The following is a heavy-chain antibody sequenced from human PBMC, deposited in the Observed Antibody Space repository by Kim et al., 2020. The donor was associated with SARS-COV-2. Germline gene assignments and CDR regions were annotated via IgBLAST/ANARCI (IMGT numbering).Heavy chain of an antibody. V-gene: IGHV3-53*01. CDR2: IYSGGST. CDR3: ARLYYYGSGSYYNPRSHGMDV. Sequence: GVSLRLSCAASGFTVSSNYMSWVRQAPGKGLEWVSVIYSGGSTYYADSVKGRFTISRDNSKNTLYLQMNSLRAEDTAVYYCARLYYYGSGSYYNPRSHGMDVWGQGTTVTVSS. D-gene: IGHD3-10*01. CDR1: GFTVSSNY. J-gene: IGHJ6*02.